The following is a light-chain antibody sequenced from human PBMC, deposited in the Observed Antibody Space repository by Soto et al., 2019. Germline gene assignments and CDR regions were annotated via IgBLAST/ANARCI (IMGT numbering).Light chain of an antibody. J-gene: IGLJ1*01. V-gene: IGLV2-8*01. CDR1: SSDVGGYNY. Sequence: QSALTQPPSASGSPGLSVTISCTGTSSDVGGYNYVSWYQQHPGKAPKLMIYEVSKRPSGVPDRFSGSKSGNTASLTVSGLQAEDEADYYCSSYAGSNSYVFGTGTKLTV. CDR2: EVS. CDR3: SSYAGSNSYV.